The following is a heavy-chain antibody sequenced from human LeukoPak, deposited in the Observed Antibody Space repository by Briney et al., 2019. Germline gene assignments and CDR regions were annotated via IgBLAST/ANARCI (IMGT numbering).Heavy chain of an antibody. CDR3: AKQLGYCSGGSCYFPY. J-gene: IGHJ4*02. D-gene: IGHD2-15*01. CDR2: ISGSGGST. V-gene: IGHV3-23*01. CDR1: GFTFSSYA. Sequence: GGSLRLSCAASGFTFSSYAMSWVRQAPGKGLEWVSAISGSGGSTYYADSVKGRFTISRDNSKSTLCLQMNSLRAEDTAVYYCAKQLGYCSGGSCYFPYWGQGTLVTVSS.